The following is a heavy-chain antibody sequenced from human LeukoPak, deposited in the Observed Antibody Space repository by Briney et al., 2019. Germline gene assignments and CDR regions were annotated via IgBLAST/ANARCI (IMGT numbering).Heavy chain of an antibody. V-gene: IGHV4-4*02. CDR1: GGSISSSNW. J-gene: IGHJ4*02. Sequence: SETLSLTCAVSGGSISSSNWWSWVRQPPGKGLEWIGYIYYSGSTYYNPSLKSRVTISVDTSKNQFSLKLSSVTAADTAVYYCARDRSTGYDYWGQGTLVTVSS. CDR2: IYYSGST. D-gene: IGHD6-19*01. CDR3: ARDRSTGYDY.